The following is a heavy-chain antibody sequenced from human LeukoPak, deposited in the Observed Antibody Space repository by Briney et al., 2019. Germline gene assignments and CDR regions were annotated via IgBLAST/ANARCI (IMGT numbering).Heavy chain of an antibody. D-gene: IGHD6-13*01. Sequence: RGESLKISCKGSGYRFTSYWISWVRQMPGKGLEWMGRIDPSDSYTNYSPSFQGHVTISGDKSISTAYLQWSSLKASDTAMYYCARRSKYSSSWYIDCWGQGTLVTVSS. V-gene: IGHV5-10-1*01. CDR2: IDPSDSYT. CDR1: GYRFTSYW. CDR3: ARRSKYSSSWYIDC. J-gene: IGHJ4*02.